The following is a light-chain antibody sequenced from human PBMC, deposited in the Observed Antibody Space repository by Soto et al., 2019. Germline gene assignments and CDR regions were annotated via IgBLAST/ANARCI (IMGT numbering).Light chain of an antibody. Sequence: EIVLTQSPGTLSLSPGESATLSCRASQSIVSSYLAWYQQKPGPPPSLLLYGASTSAPGIPARFSGSGSATEFTLPISSLQSEDFAAYYCQQYNNWPTWTFGQGTKVDIK. J-gene: IGKJ1*01. CDR3: QQYNNWPTWT. CDR2: GAS. CDR1: QSIVSSY. V-gene: IGKV3-15*01.